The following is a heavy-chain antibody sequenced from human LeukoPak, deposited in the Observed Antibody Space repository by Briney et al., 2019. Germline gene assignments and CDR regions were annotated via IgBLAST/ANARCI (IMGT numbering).Heavy chain of an antibody. Sequence: ASVKVSCMASGGTFSSYAISWVRQAPGQGLEWMGRIIPILGIANYAQKFQGRVTITADKSTSTAYVELSSLRSEDTAVYYCARAYTTQVVHSSGWPPQYYDSSGYYLDYWGQGTLVTVSS. J-gene: IGHJ4*02. CDR3: ARAYTTQVVHSSGWPPQYYDSSGYYLDY. V-gene: IGHV1-69*04. CDR2: IIPILGIA. D-gene: IGHD3-22*01. CDR1: GGTFSSYA.